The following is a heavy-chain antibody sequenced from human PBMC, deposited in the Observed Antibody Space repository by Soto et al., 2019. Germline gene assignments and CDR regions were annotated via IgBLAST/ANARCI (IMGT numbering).Heavy chain of an antibody. CDR3: ARRARRYYYGSGSTRTDYYGMDV. J-gene: IGHJ6*02. CDR2: IYYSGST. V-gene: IGHV4-39*01. D-gene: IGHD3-10*01. Sequence: SETLSLTCTVSGGSISSSSYYWGWIRQPPGKGLEWIGSIYYSGSTYYNPSLKSRVTISVDTSKNQFSLKLSSVTAADTAVYYCARRARRYYYGSGSTRTDYYGMDVWGQGTTVT. CDR1: GGSISSSSYY.